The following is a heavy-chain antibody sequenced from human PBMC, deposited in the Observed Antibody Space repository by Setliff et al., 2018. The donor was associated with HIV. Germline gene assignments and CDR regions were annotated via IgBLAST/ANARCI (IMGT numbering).Heavy chain of an antibody. CDR2: INSDGSGT. V-gene: IGHV3-74*01. D-gene: IGHD1-26*01. CDR1: GFTFSSYW. Sequence: PGGSLRLSCAASGFTFSSYWMRWVRQVPGKGLVWVSHINSDGSGTGYADSVKGRFTISRDNAKNLLYLQMNSLRAEDTAVYYCARDPLASLDPYYFDYWGQGTLVTVSS. CDR3: ARDPLASLDPYYFDY. J-gene: IGHJ4*02.